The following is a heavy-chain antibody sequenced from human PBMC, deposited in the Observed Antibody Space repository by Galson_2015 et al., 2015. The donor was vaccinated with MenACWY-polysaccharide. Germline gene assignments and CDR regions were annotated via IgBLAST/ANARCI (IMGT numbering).Heavy chain of an antibody. CDR3: ATRVSDYSLYYFDC. Sequence: SLRLSCAASGFSFSDYNMNWVRQAPGKGLEWVSIISNSGGSTYYADSVKGRFTISRDNSKNTLFLQMNSLRAEDTAVYYCATRVSDYSLYYFDCWGQGA. CDR2: ISNSGGST. J-gene: IGHJ4*02. CDR1: GFSFSDYN. D-gene: IGHD4-11*01. V-gene: IGHV3-23*01.